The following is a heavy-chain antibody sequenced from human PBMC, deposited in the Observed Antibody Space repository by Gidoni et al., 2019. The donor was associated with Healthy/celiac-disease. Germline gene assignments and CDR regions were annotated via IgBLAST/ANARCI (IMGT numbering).Heavy chain of an antibody. CDR3: ARDDSSRLLWFGELLCPYFDY. V-gene: IGHV3-21*01. D-gene: IGHD3-10*01. CDR2: ISSSSSYI. CDR1: GFTFSSYS. Sequence: EVQLVESGGGLVKPGGSLRLSCAASGFTFSSYSMNWVRQAPGKGLEWVSSISSSSSYIYYADSVKGRFTISRDNAKNSLYLQMNSLRAEDTAVYYCARDDSSRLLWFGELLCPYFDYWGQGTLVTVSS. J-gene: IGHJ4*02.